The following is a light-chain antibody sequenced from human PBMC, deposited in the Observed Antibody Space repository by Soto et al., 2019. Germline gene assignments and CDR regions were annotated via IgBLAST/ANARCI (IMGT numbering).Light chain of an antibody. CDR2: GAS. V-gene: IGKV3-20*01. CDR1: QSVSSNY. CDR3: QQYGSSPPLT. J-gene: IGKJ4*01. Sequence: EIVLTQSPCTLSLSPGERATFSCRASQSVSSNYLAWYQQKPGQAPRLLIYGASSRATGIPDRFSGSGSGTDFTLTISRLEPEDFAVYYCQQYGSSPPLTFGGGTKVDIK.